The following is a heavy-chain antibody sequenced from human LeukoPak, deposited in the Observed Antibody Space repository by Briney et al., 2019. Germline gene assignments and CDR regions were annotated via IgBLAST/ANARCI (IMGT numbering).Heavy chain of an antibody. CDR3: VRGDWYFES. CDR1: GFNFSDSR. V-gene: IGHV3-7*04. J-gene: IGHJ4*02. Sequence: GGSLRLSCATSGFNFSDSRMTWVRPAPGKGLQWVANINRDGTEKHFLDSVEGRFTISRDNAKKSLYLLMNSLRPQDTAVYFCVRGDWYFESWGQGTLVTVSS. D-gene: IGHD2-21*01. CDR2: INRDGTEK.